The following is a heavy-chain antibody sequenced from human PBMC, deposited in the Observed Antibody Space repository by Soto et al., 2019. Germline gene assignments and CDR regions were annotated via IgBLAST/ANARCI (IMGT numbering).Heavy chain of an antibody. CDR1: GFTFSSYW. Sequence: GGSLRLSCAASGFTFSSYWMNWVRQAPGKGLEWVANIKQDGSEKYYVDSVKGRFTISRDNAKNSLYLQMNSLRAEDTAVYYCAKSPGGYYSFDIWGQGTMVTVSS. V-gene: IGHV3-7*01. D-gene: IGHD3-3*01. J-gene: IGHJ3*02. CDR3: AKSPGGYYSFDI. CDR2: IKQDGSEK.